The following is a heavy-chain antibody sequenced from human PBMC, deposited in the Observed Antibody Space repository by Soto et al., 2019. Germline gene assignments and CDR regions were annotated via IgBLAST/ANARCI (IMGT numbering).Heavy chain of an antibody. CDR3: ASSGIVGREVNTWFDP. D-gene: IGHD3-22*01. V-gene: IGHV4-59*01. Sequence: SETLSLTCTVSAGSITTSYWSWIRQPLGRALEWIGYISYRGSTNYNPSLKSRLTISIDTSKSQISLKLTSMTTADTAVYYCASSGIVGREVNTWFDPWGQGTLVTVSS. J-gene: IGHJ5*02. CDR2: ISYRGST. CDR1: AGSITTSY.